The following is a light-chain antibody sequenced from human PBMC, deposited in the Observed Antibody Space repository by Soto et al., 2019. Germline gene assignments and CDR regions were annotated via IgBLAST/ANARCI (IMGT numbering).Light chain of an antibody. V-gene: IGKV3-20*01. CDR1: QTVSNNY. CDR3: QQYAGPPTT. CDR2: GAS. J-gene: IGKJ5*01. Sequence: EMVLTQSPATLSVSPGDRATLSCRASQTVSNNYLAWCQQKPGQAPRVIMYGASRRATGIPDRFSGGGSGTDFTLTISRLEPEDFAVYFCQQYAGPPTTFGQGTRLEIK.